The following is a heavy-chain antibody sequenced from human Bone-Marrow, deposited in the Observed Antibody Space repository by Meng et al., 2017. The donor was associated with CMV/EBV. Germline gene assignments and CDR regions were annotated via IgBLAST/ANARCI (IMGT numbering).Heavy chain of an antibody. D-gene: IGHD2-2*01. CDR1: TYA. Sequence: TYAMHWFRQAPGKGLEWVAVISYDGSTKYYADSVKGRFTISRDNSKNTQYLQMNSLRAEDTAVYYCARDQGKLGYCSSTSCPTFDHWGQGTLVTVSS. J-gene: IGHJ4*02. CDR2: ISYDGSTK. V-gene: IGHV3-30-3*01. CDR3: ARDQGKLGYCSSTSCPTFDH.